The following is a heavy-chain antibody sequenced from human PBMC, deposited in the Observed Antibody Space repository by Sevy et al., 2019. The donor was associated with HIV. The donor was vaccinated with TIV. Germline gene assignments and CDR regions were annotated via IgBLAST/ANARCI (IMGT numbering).Heavy chain of an antibody. J-gene: IGHJ5*02. D-gene: IGHD3-22*01. V-gene: IGHV2-70*01. Sequence: SGPTLVKPTQTLTLTCTFSGFSLSTSGMCVSWIRQPPGKALEWLALIDWDDDKYYSTSLKIRLTISKDTSKNQVVLTMTNMDPVDTATYYCARGITMIDTVGGNWFDPWGQGTLVTVSS. CDR2: IDWDDDK. CDR1: GFSLSTSGMC. CDR3: ARGITMIDTVGGNWFDP.